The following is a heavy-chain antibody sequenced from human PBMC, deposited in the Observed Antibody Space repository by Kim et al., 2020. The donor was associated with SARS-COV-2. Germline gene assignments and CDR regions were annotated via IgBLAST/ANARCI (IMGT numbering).Heavy chain of an antibody. CDR3: AKGGINYYYGMDV. Sequence: GGSLRLSCAASGFTFSSYAMSWVRQAPGKGLGWVSAISGSGGSTYYADSVKGRFTISRDNSKNTLYLQMNSLRAEDTAVYYCAKGGINYYYGMDVWGQGTTVTVSS. CDR2: ISGSGGST. D-gene: IGHD5-12*01. J-gene: IGHJ6*02. V-gene: IGHV3-23*01. CDR1: GFTFSSYA.